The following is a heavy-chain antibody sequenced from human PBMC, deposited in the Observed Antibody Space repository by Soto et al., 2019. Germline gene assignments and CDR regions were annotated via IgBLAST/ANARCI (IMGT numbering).Heavy chain of an antibody. J-gene: IGHJ6*03. Sequence: QVQLVESGGGVVQPGRSLRLSCAASGFTFSSYGMHWVRQAPGKGLEWVAVISYDGSNKYYADSVKGRFTISRDNSKNTRYLQMNSLIAEDTAVYYCATGYGPDYYYYMDVWGKGTTVTVSS. CDR3: ATGYGPDYYYYMDV. CDR2: ISYDGSNK. CDR1: GFTFSSYG. D-gene: IGHD4-17*01. V-gene: IGHV3-30*03.